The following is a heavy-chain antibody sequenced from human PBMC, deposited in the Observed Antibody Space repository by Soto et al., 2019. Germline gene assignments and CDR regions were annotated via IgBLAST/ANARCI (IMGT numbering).Heavy chain of an antibody. D-gene: IGHD4-17*01. Sequence: SETLSLTCTVSGGSISSYYWSWIRQPPGKGLEWIVYIYYSGSTNYNPSLKSRVTISVDTSKNQFSLKLSSVTAADTAVYYCARAPPGHDYGDYNWFHXWGQGTLVTVSX. V-gene: IGHV4-59*01. J-gene: IGHJ5*02. CDR1: GGSISSYY. CDR2: IYYSGST. CDR3: ARAPPGHDYGDYNWFHX.